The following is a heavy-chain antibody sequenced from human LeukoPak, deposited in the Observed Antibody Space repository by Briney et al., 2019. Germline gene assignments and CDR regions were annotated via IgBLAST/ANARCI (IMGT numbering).Heavy chain of an antibody. CDR2: IYPSGST. Sequence: GSLRLSCAASGFTFSSYWMSWVRQTPGKGLEWIGEIYPSGSTNYNPSLKSRVTISVDKSKNQYSLNLSSVTAADTAVYHCARDPPRGYGLDVWGPGITVTVS. V-gene: IGHV4-4*02. CDR3: ARDPPRGYGLDV. J-gene: IGHJ6*02. CDR1: GFTFSSYW.